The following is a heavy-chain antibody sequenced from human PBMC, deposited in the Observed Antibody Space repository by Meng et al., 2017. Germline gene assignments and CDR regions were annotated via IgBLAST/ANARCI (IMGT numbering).Heavy chain of an antibody. CDR3: ARGGGYSYGFGSIDY. CDR2: INHSGST. D-gene: IGHD5-18*01. V-gene: IGHV4-34*01. Sequence: GQLQQVGAGLLKPSETLSLTCAVYGGSFSGYYWSWIRQPPGKGLEWIGEINHSGSTNYNPSLKSRVTISVDTSKNQFSLKLSSVTAADTAVYYCARGGGYSYGFGSIDYWGQGTLVTVSS. CDR1: GGSFSGYY. J-gene: IGHJ4*02.